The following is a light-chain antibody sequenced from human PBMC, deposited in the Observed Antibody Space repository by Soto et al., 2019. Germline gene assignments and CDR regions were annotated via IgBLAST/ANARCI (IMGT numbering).Light chain of an antibody. CDR2: GNS. Sequence: QSVLTQPPSVSGAPGQKVTISCTGSSSNIGAGYDVHWYQQLPGTAPRLLIYGNSKRPSGVPDRFSGSKSGTSASLSITGLQAEDEADYDCQSYDSSLSVVFGGGTKLSVL. J-gene: IGLJ2*01. V-gene: IGLV1-40*01. CDR1: SSNIGAGYD. CDR3: QSYDSSLSVV.